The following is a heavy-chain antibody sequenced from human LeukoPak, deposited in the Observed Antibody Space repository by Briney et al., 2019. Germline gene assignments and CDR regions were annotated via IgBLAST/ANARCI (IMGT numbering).Heavy chain of an antibody. V-gene: IGHV3-30*02. CDR2: IRYDGSNK. CDR1: GFTFSSYG. CDR3: AKGYYYDSSGYGPYY. Sequence: GGSLRLSCAASGFTFSSYGMHWVRQAPGKGLEWVAFIRYDGSNKYYADSVKGRFTISRDNSKNTLYLQMNSLRAEDTAVYYCAKGYYYDSSGYGPYYWGQGTLVTVSS. D-gene: IGHD3-22*01. J-gene: IGHJ4*02.